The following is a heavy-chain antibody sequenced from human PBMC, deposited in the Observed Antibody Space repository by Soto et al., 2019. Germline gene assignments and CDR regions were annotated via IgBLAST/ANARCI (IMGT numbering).Heavy chain of an antibody. D-gene: IGHD2-2*01. CDR3: AHRRFTGCTSCHSYDAFDI. Sequence: QITLKESGPTLVKPTQTLTLTCTFSGFSLSTSGVGVGWIRQPPGKALEWLALIYWDDDKRYSPSLKSRLTITKDTSKNQVVLTMTNMDPVDTATYYCAHRRFTGCTSCHSYDAFDIWGQGTMVPVSS. CDR2: IYWDDDK. CDR1: GFSLSTSGVG. J-gene: IGHJ3*02. V-gene: IGHV2-5*02.